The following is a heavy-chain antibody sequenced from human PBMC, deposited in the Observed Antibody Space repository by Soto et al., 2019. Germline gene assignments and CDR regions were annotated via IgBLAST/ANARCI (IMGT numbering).Heavy chain of an antibody. CDR1: GFTFSSYA. CDR3: AKDLYSYGSRRYYYYGMDV. Sequence: GGSLRLSCAASGFTFSSYAMSWVRQAPGKGLEWVSAISGSGGSTYYADSVKGRFTISRDNSKNTLYLQMNSLRAEDTAVYYCAKDLYSYGSRRYYYYGMDVWGQGTTVTVSS. CDR2: ISGSGGST. V-gene: IGHV3-23*01. D-gene: IGHD5-18*01. J-gene: IGHJ6*02.